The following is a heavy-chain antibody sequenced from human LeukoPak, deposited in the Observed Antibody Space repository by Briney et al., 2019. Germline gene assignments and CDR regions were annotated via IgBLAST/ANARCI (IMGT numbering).Heavy chain of an antibody. CDR2: IKQDGGEQ. CDR1: GFIFGTYW. J-gene: IGHJ4*02. D-gene: IGHD1-26*01. V-gene: IGHV3-7*01. CDR3: AREWHATFDY. Sequence: GGSLRLSCAASGFIFGTYWMSWVRQAPGKGLEWVASIKQDGGEQFYVDSVKGRFTISRDNAKNSLSLQMNSLRPEDTAVYYCAREWHATFDYWGQGTLVTVSS.